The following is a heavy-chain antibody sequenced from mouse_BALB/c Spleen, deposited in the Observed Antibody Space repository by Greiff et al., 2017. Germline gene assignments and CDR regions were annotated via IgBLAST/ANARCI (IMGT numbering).Heavy chain of an antibody. CDR3: ARGWLLQAMDD. J-gene: IGHJ4*01. D-gene: IGHD2-3*01. CDR2: IWGDGST. CDR1: GFSLTGYG. V-gene: IGHV2-6-7*01. Sequence: VQGVESGPGLVAPSQSLSITCTVSGFSLTGYGVNWVRQPPGKGLEWLGMIWGDGSTDYNSALKSRLSISKDNSKSQVFLKMNSLQTDDTARYYCARGWLLQAMDDWGQGTSVTVSS.